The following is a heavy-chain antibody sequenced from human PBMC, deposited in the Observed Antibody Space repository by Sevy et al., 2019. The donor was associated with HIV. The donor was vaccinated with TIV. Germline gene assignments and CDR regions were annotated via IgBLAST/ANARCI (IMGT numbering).Heavy chain of an antibody. Sequence: ASVKVSCKVSGYTLAKFSIHWVRQAPGKGLEWMTSFDPEDGDPEDGKTIYAQKFLGRVTMTEDTSTDTAYMELSSLRSDDTAVYYCATTKEYYDSSGYPFDYWGQGTLVTVSS. CDR1: GYTLAKFS. V-gene: IGHV1-24*01. J-gene: IGHJ4*02. CDR3: ATTKEYYDSSGYPFDY. CDR2: FDPEDGDPEDGKT. D-gene: IGHD3-22*01.